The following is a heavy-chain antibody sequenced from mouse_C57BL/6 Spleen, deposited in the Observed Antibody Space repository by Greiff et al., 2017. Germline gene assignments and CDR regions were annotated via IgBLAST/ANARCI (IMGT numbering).Heavy chain of an antibody. V-gene: IGHV1-76*01. CDR2: IYPGSGNT. CDR3: ARSWYYGKGGVFDY. D-gene: IGHD1-1*01. J-gene: IGHJ2*01. CDR1: GYTFTDYY. Sequence: VQLVESGAELVRPGASVKLSCKASGYTFTDYYINWVKQRPGQGLEWIARIYPGSGNTYYNEKFKGKATLTAEKSSSTAYMQLSSLTSEDSAVYFCARSWYYGKGGVFDYWGQGTTLTVSS.